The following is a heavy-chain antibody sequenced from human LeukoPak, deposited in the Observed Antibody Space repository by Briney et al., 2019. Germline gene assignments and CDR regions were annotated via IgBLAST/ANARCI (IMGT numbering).Heavy chain of an antibody. CDR2: ISYDGSNK. CDR1: GFTFSSYA. V-gene: IGHV3-30*04. D-gene: IGHD3-10*01. CDR3: AKDGSDSMVRGVIIVGLFDY. J-gene: IGHJ4*02. Sequence: GRSLRLSCAASGFTFSSYAMHWVRQAPGKGLEWVAVISYDGSNKYYADSVKGRFTISRDNSKNTMYLQMNSLRPEDTAVYYCAKDGSDSMVRGVIIVGLFDYWGQGTLVTVSS.